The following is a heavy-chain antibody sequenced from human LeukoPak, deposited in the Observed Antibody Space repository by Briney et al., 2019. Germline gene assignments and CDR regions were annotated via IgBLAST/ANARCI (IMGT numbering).Heavy chain of an antibody. J-gene: IGHJ4*02. Sequence: GGSLRLSCAASGFTFSSFTMSWVRQAPGKGLEWVSSISGSGESTYYADYVKGRFTVSRDNSKNTVNLQLNSLRAEDTAVYYCAKDAIGQYRPYYFDCWGQGTLVTVSS. CDR1: GFTFSSFT. CDR3: AKDAIGQYRPYYFDC. V-gene: IGHV3-23*01. D-gene: IGHD3-16*02. CDR2: ISGSGEST.